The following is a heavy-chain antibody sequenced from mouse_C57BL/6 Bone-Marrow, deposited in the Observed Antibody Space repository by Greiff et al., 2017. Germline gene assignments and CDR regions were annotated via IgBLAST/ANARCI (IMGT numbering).Heavy chain of an antibody. CDR1: GFSLTSYG. Sequence: VQLQQSGPGLVQPSQSLSITCTVSGFSLTSYGVHWVRQSPGKGLEWLGVIWSGGSTDYNAAFISRLSISKDNSKCQVFFKMNSLQAADTAIYYCAYYGSSYGAMDYWGQGTSVTVSS. J-gene: IGHJ4*01. CDR3: AYYGSSYGAMDY. V-gene: IGHV2-2*01. D-gene: IGHD1-1*01. CDR2: IWSGGST.